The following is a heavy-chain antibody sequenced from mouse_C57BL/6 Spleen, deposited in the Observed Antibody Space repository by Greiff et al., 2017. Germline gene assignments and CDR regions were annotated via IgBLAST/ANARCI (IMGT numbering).Heavy chain of an antibody. CDR2: INPSNGGT. CDR1: GYTFTSYW. V-gene: IGHV1-53*01. CDR3: ARSSIYDGYYEAWFAY. Sequence: QVQLKQPGTELVKPGASVKLSCKASGYTFTSYWMHWVKQRPGQGLEWIGNINPSNGGTNYNEKFKSKATLTVDKSSSTAYMQLSSLTSEDSAVYYCARSSIYDGYYEAWFAYWGQGTLVTVSA. J-gene: IGHJ3*01. D-gene: IGHD2-3*01.